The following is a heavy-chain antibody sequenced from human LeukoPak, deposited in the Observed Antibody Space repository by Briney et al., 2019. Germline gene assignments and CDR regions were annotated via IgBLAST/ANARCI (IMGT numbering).Heavy chain of an antibody. J-gene: IGHJ4*02. CDR3: AKDQKEWLFSLYDY. CDR1: GFTFSSYA. V-gene: IGHV3-23*01. Sequence: PGGSLRLSCAASGFTFSSYAMSWVRQAPGKGLEWVSAISGSGGSTYYADSVKGRFTISRDNSKNTLYLQMNSLRAEDTAVYYCAKDQKEWLFSLYDYWGQGTLVTVSS. D-gene: IGHD3-3*01. CDR2: ISGSGGST.